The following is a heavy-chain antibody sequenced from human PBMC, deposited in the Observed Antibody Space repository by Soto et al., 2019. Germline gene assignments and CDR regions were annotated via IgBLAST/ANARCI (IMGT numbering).Heavy chain of an antibody. D-gene: IGHD3-10*01. V-gene: IGHV1-69*13. CDR2: IIPIFGTA. J-gene: IGHJ4*02. CDR1: GGTFSSYA. Sequence: SVKVSCKASGGTFSSYAISWVRQAPGQGLEWMGGIIPIFGTANYAQKFQGRVTITADESTSTAYMELSSLRSEDTAVYYCASNEDGSPSHFDYWGQGTLVTVSS. CDR3: ASNEDGSPSHFDY.